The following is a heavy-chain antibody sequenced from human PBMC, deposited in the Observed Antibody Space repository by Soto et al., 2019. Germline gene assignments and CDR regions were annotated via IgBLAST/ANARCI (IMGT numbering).Heavy chain of an antibody. CDR1: GFTFSRYW. CDR3: VRGGSNYAS. V-gene: IGHV3-7*03. D-gene: IGHD4-4*01. J-gene: IGHJ5*02. CDR2: IKPDGSEK. Sequence: EVQLVESGGGLVQPGRSLRLSCAASGFTFSRYWMNWVRQAPGKGLEWVANIKPDGSEKYYVDSVKGRFTISRDNAKNSLYLQMNSLTVEDTALYYCVRGGSNYASWGQGTLVTVSS.